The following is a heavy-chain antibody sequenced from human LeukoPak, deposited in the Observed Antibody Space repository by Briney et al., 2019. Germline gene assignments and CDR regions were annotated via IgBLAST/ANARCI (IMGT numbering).Heavy chain of an antibody. J-gene: IGHJ4*02. CDR1: GFTFSSYA. CDR2: ISGSGGST. V-gene: IGHV3-23*01. Sequence: PGGSLRLSCAASGFTFSSYAMSWVRQAPGKGLEWVSAISGSGGSTYYADSVKRRFTISRDNSKNTLYLQMNSLRAEDTAVYYCAKTMVRGVIIRQIDYWGQGTLVTVSS. CDR3: AKTMVRGVIIRQIDY. D-gene: IGHD3-10*01.